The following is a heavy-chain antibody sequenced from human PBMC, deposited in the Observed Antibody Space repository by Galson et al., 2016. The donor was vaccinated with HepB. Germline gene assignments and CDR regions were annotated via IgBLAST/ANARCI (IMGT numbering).Heavy chain of an antibody. D-gene: IGHD4/OR15-4a*01. J-gene: IGHJ4*02. CDR2: IYQTGTA. CDR1: GGSISNAYW. V-gene: IGHV4-4*02. Sequence: SETLSLTCAVSGGSISNAYWWSWVRQSPGKELEWIGEIYQTGTANYNPSFTRRATISVDKSKNQFSLRLDSVTAADTAVYYCTRGTLGTAATMAFDYWGQGTLVSVSS. CDR3: TRGTLGTAATMAFDY.